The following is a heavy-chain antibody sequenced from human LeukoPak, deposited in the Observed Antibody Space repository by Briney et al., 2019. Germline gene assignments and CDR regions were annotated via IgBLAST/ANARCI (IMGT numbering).Heavy chain of an antibody. D-gene: IGHD5/OR15-5a*01. CDR1: GFTFSPYW. V-gene: IGHV3-7*05. J-gene: IGHJ4*02. Sequence: PGGSLRLSCAASGFTFSPYWMSWVRQAPGKGLEWVANIKQDGSEKYYVDSVKGRFTISRDNARNSLFLQMNSLRAEDTAVYYCVSTATFDHWGQGTLVTVSS. CDR3: VSTATFDH. CDR2: IKQDGSEK.